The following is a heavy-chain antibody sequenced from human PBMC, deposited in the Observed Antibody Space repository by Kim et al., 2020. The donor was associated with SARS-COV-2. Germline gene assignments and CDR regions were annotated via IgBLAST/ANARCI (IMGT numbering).Heavy chain of an antibody. D-gene: IGHD2-2*01. J-gene: IGHJ2*01. CDR3: ARARTSYWYFDL. V-gene: IGHV3-7*03. Sequence: YYVDSVKGRFTISRDNAKNSLYLQMNSLRAEDTAVYYCARARTSYWYFDLWGRGTLVTVSS.